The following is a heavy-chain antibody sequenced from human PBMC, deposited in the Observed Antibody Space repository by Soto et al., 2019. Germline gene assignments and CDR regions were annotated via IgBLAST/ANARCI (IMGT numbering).Heavy chain of an antibody. CDR3: ARDFRDIVLVPAANPYYYYYGMDV. J-gene: IGHJ6*02. CDR2: INPSGGST. V-gene: IGHV1-46*01. D-gene: IGHD2-2*01. CDR1: GYTFTSYY. Sequence: GASVKVSCKASGYTFTSYYMHWVRQAPGQGLEWMGIINPSGGSTSYAQKFQGRVTMTRDTSTSTVYMELSSLRSEDTAVYYCARDFRDIVLVPAANPYYYYYGMDVWG.